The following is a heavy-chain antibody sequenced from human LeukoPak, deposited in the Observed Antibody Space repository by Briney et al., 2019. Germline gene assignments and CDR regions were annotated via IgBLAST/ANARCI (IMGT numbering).Heavy chain of an antibody. Sequence: SETLSFTCTVSGGSISGFDWSWFRQPPGKRLEWIGNIHSSGTTNYNPSLKSRVSISVDTSRNYLSLKLTSVTAADTALYYCAKGAWSLDPWGQGTLVTVSS. D-gene: IGHD2-8*02. CDR1: GGSISGFD. J-gene: IGHJ5*02. V-gene: IGHV4-59*01. CDR2: IHSSGTT. CDR3: AKGAWSLDP.